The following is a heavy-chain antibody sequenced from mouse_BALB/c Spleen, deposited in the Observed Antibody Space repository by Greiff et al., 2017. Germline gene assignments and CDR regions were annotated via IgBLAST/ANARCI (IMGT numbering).Heavy chain of an antibody. CDR2: IWAGGST. J-gene: IGHJ2*01. V-gene: IGHV2-9*02. CDR3: TRAGTIDD. CDR1: GFSLTSYG. Sequence: VKLMESGPGLVAPSQSLSITCTVSGFSLTSYGVHWVRQPPGNGLEWLGVIWAGGSTNYNSALMSRLSISKDNYKSQVFLKMNSLQTDDTAMYYCTRAGTIDDWGQGTTLTVSS. D-gene: IGHD1-1*01.